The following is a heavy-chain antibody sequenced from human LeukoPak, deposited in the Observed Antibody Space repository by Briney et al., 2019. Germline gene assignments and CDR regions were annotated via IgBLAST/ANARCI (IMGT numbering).Heavy chain of an antibody. CDR2: FNPSGGST. CDR1: GYTFTNYY. J-gene: IGHJ5*02. Sequence: ASAKVSCKASGYTFTNYYMHWVRQAPGQGLEWMGVFNPSGGSTSYAQNLQGRVTMTRDTSTSTVYMELSSLRSEDTAVYYCARGGVGATTYVWFDPWGQGTLVTVSS. V-gene: IGHV1-46*01. CDR3: ARGGVGATTYVWFDP. D-gene: IGHD1-26*01.